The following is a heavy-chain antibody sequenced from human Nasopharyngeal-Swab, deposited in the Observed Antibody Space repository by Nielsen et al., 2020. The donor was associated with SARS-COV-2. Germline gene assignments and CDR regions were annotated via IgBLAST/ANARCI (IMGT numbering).Heavy chain of an antibody. CDR3: ARDRPGRMDV. D-gene: IGHD6-6*01. Sequence: GESLKISCAASGFTFSSYEMNWVRQAPGKGLEWLSYISSGGRTIAYADSVKGRFTISRDNAKNSLYLQMNSLRADDTAVYYCARDRPGRMDVWGQGTTVIVSS. CDR1: GFTFSSYE. CDR2: ISSGGRTI. J-gene: IGHJ6*02. V-gene: IGHV3-48*03.